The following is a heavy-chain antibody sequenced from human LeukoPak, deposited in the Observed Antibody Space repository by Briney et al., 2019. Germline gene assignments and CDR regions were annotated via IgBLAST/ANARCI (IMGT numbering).Heavy chain of an antibody. J-gene: IGHJ4*02. D-gene: IGHD4-23*01. CDR3: ARDENRHAVVTSSFDY. CDR1: VGTFSRYA. CDR2: IILVVGTP. Sequence: GASVKVSCKASVGTFSRYAISWVRQAPGQGLEWMGGIILVVGTPNYAQKFQGRVTITTDESTSTAYMELSSLRSEDTAVYYCARDENRHAVVTSSFDYWGQGTLVTVSS. V-gene: IGHV1-69*05.